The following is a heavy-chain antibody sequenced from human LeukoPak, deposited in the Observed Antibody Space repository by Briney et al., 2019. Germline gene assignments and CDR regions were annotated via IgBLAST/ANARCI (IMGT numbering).Heavy chain of an antibody. D-gene: IGHD2-2*01. Sequence: SETLSLTCTVSGGSISSYYWSWIRQPPGKGLEWIGYIYYSGSTNYNPSLKSRVTISVDTSTNQFSLKLNSVSAADTAVYYCARLTVPLRFDPWGQGTLVTVSS. J-gene: IGHJ5*02. CDR2: IYYSGST. CDR3: ARLTVPLRFDP. V-gene: IGHV4-59*01. CDR1: GGSISSYY.